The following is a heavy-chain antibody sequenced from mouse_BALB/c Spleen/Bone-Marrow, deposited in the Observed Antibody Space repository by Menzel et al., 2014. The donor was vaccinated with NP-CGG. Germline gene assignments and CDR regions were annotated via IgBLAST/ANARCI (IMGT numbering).Heavy chain of an antibody. D-gene: IGHD1-1*01. CDR2: ISSGGGST. V-gene: IGHV5-12-1*01. CDR1: GFAFSSYD. J-gene: IGHJ2*01. CDR3: AREVLRDYFDY. Sequence: EVQLVESGGGLVKPGGSLKLSCAASGFAFSSYDMSWVRQTPEKRLEWAAYISSGGGSTYYPDTVKGRFTISRDNAKNTLYLQMSSLKSEDTAMYYCAREVLRDYFDYWGQGTTLTVSS.